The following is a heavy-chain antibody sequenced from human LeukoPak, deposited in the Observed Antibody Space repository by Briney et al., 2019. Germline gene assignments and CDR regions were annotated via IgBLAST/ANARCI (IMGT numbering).Heavy chain of an antibody. D-gene: IGHD3-22*01. Sequence: PSQTLSLTCTVSGGSISSGSYYWSWIRQPAGKGLEWIGRIYTSGSTNYNPSLKSRVTISVDTSKNQFSLKLSPVTAADTAVYYCARVSYDSSGYYSSSRRGDWFDPWGQGTLVTVSS. J-gene: IGHJ5*02. CDR1: GGSISSGSYY. CDR2: IYTSGST. V-gene: IGHV4-61*02. CDR3: ARVSYDSSGYYSSSRRGDWFDP.